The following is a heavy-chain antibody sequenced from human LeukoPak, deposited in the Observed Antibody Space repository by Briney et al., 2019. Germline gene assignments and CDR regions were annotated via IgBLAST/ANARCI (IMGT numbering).Heavy chain of an antibody. CDR3: ARDLLNGDYFFDY. CDR2: ISSSSSYI. D-gene: IGHD4-17*01. J-gene: IGHJ4*02. V-gene: IGHV3-21*01. Sequence: PGGSLRLSCAASGFTFSSYSMNWVRQAPGKGLEWVLSISSSSSYIYYADSVKGRFTISRDNAKNSLYLQMNSLRAEDTAVYYCARDLLNGDYFFDYWGQGTLVTVSS. CDR1: GFTFSSYS.